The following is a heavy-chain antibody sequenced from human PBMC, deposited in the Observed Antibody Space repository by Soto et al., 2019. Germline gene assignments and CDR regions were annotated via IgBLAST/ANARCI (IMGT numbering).Heavy chain of an antibody. D-gene: IGHD3-10*01. CDR1: GYTFTGYY. CDR2: INPNSGGT. J-gene: IGHJ5*02. Sequence: ASVKVSCKASGYTFTGYYMHWVRQAPGQGQEWMGWINPNSGGTNYAQKFQGWVTMTRDTSINTAYMELSRLRSADTAVYYCARDLGGVRGVIIGFDPWGQGTLVTGS. CDR3: ARDLGGVRGVIIGFDP. V-gene: IGHV1-2*04.